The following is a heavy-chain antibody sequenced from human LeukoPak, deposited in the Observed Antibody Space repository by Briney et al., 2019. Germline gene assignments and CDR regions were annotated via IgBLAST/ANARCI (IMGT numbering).Heavy chain of an antibody. CDR1: GYSFTSYW. V-gene: IGHV5-51*01. J-gene: IGHJ4*02. Sequence: GESLKISCKGSGYSFTSYWIGLVRQMPGKGLEWMGIIYPGDSDTRYSPSFQGQVTISADKSISTAYLQWSSLKASDTAMYYCARSYCSSTSCSPNFGYWGQGTPVTVSS. CDR3: ARSYCSSTSCSPNFGY. D-gene: IGHD2-2*01. CDR2: IYPGDSDT.